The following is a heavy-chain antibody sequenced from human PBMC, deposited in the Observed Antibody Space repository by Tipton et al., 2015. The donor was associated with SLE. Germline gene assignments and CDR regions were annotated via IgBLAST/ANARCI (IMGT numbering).Heavy chain of an antibody. J-gene: IGHJ3*02. D-gene: IGHD5-18*01. CDR2: INHSGST. V-gene: IGHV4-34*01. Sequence: TLSLTCAVYGGSFSGYYWSWIRRPPGKGLEWIGEINHSGSTNYNPSLKSRVTISVDTSKNQFSLKLSSVTAADTAAYYCARDGWIQLWSAFDIWGQGTMVTVSS. CDR1: GGSFSGYY. CDR3: ARDGWIQLWSAFDI.